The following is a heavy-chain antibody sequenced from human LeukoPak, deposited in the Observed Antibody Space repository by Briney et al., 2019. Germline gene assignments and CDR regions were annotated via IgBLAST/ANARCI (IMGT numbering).Heavy chain of an antibody. D-gene: IGHD6-6*01. CDR2: ISAYNGNT. CDR1: GYTFTSYG. J-gene: IGHJ4*02. CDR3: ARVPPYSSSSGLGY. Sequence: GASVKVSCKASGYTFTSYGISWVRQAPGQGLEWMRWISAYNGNTNYAQKLQGRVTMTTDTSTSTAYMELRSLRSDDTAVYYCARVPPYSSSSGLGYWGQGTLVTVSS. V-gene: IGHV1-18*01.